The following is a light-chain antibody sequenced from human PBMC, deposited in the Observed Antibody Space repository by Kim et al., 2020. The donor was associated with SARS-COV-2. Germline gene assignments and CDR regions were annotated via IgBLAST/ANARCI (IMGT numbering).Light chain of an antibody. CDR3: SSFTSSSTRV. Sequence: SELTQPASVSGSPGQSITISCTGTSSDVGDYDYVSWYQPHPGKAPKLMIYDVTKRPSGVSDRFSGSKSGNTASLTISGLQAEDEAEYYCSSFTSSSTRVFGGGTQLTVL. V-gene: IGLV2-14*01. CDR2: DVT. CDR1: SSDVGDYDY. J-gene: IGLJ3*02.